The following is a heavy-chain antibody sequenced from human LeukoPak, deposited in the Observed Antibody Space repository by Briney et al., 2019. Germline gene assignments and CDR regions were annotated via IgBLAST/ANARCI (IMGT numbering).Heavy chain of an antibody. CDR3: ARRNVVEVFFDP. V-gene: IGHV4-4*02. CDR1: GGSISSTDW. J-gene: IGHJ5*02. Sequence: SGTLSLTCAVSGGSISSTDWWSWVRQPPGEGLEWIGEIYHSGSTNYRPSLKSRVAISLDKSKNQFSLRLRSVTAADTAVYYCARRNVVEVFFDPWGQGTLVTVSS. CDR2: IYHSGST. D-gene: IGHD2-21*01.